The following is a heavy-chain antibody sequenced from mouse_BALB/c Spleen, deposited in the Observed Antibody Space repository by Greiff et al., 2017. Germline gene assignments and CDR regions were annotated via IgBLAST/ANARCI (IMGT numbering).Heavy chain of an antibody. CDR3: AREGDYGSSYWYFDV. Sequence: VQLQQPGAELVKPGTSVKLSCKASGYNFTSYWINWVKLRPGQGLEWIGDIYPGSGSTNYNEKFKSKATLTVDTSSSTAYMQLSSLASEDSALYYCAREGDYGSSYWYFDVWGAGTTVTVSS. D-gene: IGHD1-1*01. J-gene: IGHJ1*01. CDR2: IYPGSGST. CDR1: GYNFTSYW. V-gene: IGHV1-55*01.